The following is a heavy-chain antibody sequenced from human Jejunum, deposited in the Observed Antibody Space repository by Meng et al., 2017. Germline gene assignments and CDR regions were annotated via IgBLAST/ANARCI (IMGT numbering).Heavy chain of an antibody. CDR2: MYFSGST. J-gene: IGHJ4*02. Sequence: QVQLQESGTGLVRPSETLSLTCTISGGSVNSGSYYWSWIRQPPGKGLEWIRYMYFSGSTNYNASLKSRVTIPVDTSKKQFSLKLTSVTAADTAVYYCARGHFDKYFDSWGQGTLVTVSS. CDR3: ARGHFDKYFDS. D-gene: IGHD3-22*01. CDR1: GGSVNSGSYY. V-gene: IGHV4-61*01.